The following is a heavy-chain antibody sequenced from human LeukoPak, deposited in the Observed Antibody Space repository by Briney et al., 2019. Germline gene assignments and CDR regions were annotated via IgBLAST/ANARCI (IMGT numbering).Heavy chain of an antibody. D-gene: IGHD2-2*01. Sequence: SVKVSCKASGGTFSSYAISWVRQAPGQGLEWMGGIIPIFGTANYAQKFQGRVTITADESTSTAYMELSSLRSEDTAVYYCAREGEYCSSTSCYGPNWCDPWGQGTLVTVSS. V-gene: IGHV1-69*01. CDR3: AREGEYCSSTSCYGPNWCDP. CDR2: IIPIFGTA. CDR1: GGTFSSYA. J-gene: IGHJ5*02.